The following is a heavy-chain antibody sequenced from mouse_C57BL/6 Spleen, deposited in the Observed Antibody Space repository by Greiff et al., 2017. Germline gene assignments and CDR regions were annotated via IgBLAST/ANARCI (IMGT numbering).Heavy chain of an antibody. CDR1: GYTFTSYW. Sequence: QVQLQQPGAELVKPGASVKMSCKASGYTFTSYWITWVKQRPGQGLEWIGDIYPGSGSTNYNEKFKSKATLTVDTSSSTAYMQLSSLTSEDSAVYYWARDYGRLYYFDYWGQGTTLTVSS. J-gene: IGHJ2*01. CDR3: ARDYGRLYYFDY. CDR2: IYPGSGST. V-gene: IGHV1-55*01. D-gene: IGHD1-1*01.